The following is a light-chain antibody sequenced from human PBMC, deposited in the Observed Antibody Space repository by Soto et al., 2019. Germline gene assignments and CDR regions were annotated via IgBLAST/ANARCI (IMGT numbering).Light chain of an antibody. Sequence: AIRMTQSPSSFSASTGDRVTITCRASQGISSYLAWYQQKPGKAPKLLIYAASTLQSGVPSRFSGSGSGTDFTLTISCLHSEDFANYYCQQYYSYPRTFGQGTKVEIK. CDR3: QQYYSYPRT. J-gene: IGKJ1*01. V-gene: IGKV1-8*01. CDR1: QGISSY. CDR2: AAS.